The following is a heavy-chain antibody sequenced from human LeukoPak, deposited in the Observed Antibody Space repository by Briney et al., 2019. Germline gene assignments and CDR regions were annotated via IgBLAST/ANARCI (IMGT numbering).Heavy chain of an antibody. CDR3: ARLNGVVLWFGELLPQPYFDY. CDR1: GGSISSSSYY. J-gene: IGHJ4*02. V-gene: IGHV4-39*01. CDR2: IYYSGST. D-gene: IGHD3-10*01. Sequence: SETLSLTCTVSGGSISSSSYYWGWIRQPPGKGLEWIGSIYYSGSTYYNPSLKSRVTISVDTSKNQFSLKLSSVTAADTAVYYCARLNGVVLWFGELLPQPYFDYWGQGTLVTVSS.